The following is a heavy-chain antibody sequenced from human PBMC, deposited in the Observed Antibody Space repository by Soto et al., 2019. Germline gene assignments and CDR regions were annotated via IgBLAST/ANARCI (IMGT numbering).Heavy chain of an antibody. J-gene: IGHJ5*02. V-gene: IGHV4-59*01. CDR1: GGSISGSY. CDR2: IYYSGTT. CDR3: ARDDPSERRWFDP. Sequence: QVQLQESGPGLVKPSETLSLTCTVSGGSISGSYWTWIRQSPGKGLEWIGYIYYSGTTSYNPPLKSRVTISVDTSMNQFSLKLSSVTTADTAVYFCARDDPSERRWFDPWGQGTLVTVSS.